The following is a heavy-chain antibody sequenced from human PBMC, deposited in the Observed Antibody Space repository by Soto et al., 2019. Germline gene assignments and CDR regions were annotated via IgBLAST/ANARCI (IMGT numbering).Heavy chain of an antibody. Sequence: ASVKVSCKASGYTFTSYGISWVRQAPGQGLEWMGWISAYNGNTNYAQKLQGRVTMTTDTSTSTAYMELRSLRSDDTAVYYCARGRIVASIHDAFEIWGQGTKVTVSS. CDR3: ARGRIVASIHDAFEI. CDR1: GYTFTSYG. J-gene: IGHJ3*02. D-gene: IGHD5-12*01. CDR2: ISAYNGNT. V-gene: IGHV1-18*01.